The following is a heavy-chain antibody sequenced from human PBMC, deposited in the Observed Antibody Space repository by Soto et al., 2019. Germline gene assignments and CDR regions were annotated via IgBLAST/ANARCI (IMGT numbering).Heavy chain of an antibody. D-gene: IGHD3-10*01. CDR2: IYYSGST. CDR3: ARVFRGSGSYYMGVSSGDYYYYYYMDV. Sequence: AFEILSHRCSVSGGSISGGGYYWSWIRQHPGKGLEWIGYIYYSGSTYYNPSLKSRVTISVDTSKNQFSLKLSSVTAADTAVYYCARVFRGSGSYYMGVSSGDYYYYYYMDVWGKGTTVTVSS. V-gene: IGHV4-31*03. J-gene: IGHJ6*03. CDR1: GGSISGGGYY.